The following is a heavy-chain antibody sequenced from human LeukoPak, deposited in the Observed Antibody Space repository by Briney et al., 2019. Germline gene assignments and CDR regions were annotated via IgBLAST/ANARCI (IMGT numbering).Heavy chain of an antibody. D-gene: IGHD4-17*01. Sequence: SETLSLTCTVSDDSIHNYYWSWIRQPAGKGLEWIGRIYSTGSTNYNPSLKSRVTISVDTSKNQFSLKLSSVTAADTAVYYCAKSVTTVPEVFDYWGQGTLVTVSS. CDR3: AKSVTTVPEVFDY. J-gene: IGHJ4*02. V-gene: IGHV4-4*07. CDR2: IYSTGST. CDR1: DDSIHNYY.